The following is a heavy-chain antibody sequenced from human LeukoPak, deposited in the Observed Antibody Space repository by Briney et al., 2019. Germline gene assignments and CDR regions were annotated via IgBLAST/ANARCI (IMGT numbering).Heavy chain of an antibody. CDR1: GGSISSSSYY. D-gene: IGHD3-22*01. V-gene: IGHV4-39*07. J-gene: IGHJ3*02. Sequence: SETLSLTCTVSGGSISSSSYYWGWIRQPPGKGLEWIGSIYYSGSTYYNPSLKSRVTISVDTSKNQFSLKLSPVTAADTAVYFCARGPYSYDSSGAFDIWGQGTMVTVSS. CDR3: ARGPYSYDSSGAFDI. CDR2: IYYSGST.